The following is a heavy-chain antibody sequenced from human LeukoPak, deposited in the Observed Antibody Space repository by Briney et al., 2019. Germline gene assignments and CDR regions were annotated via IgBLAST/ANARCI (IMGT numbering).Heavy chain of an antibody. CDR3: VRDDALGYCSSTNCYTENWFDP. CDR2: ISGSSDTI. J-gene: IGHJ5*02. Sequence: GGSLRLSCAASGFTFSTYSMNWVRQAPGKGLEWVSYISGSSDTIYYADSVKGRFTISRRNGKDSLYLQMNSLRAEDTAVYYCVRDDALGYCSSTNCYTENWFDPWGQGTLVTVSS. D-gene: IGHD2-2*02. V-gene: IGHV3-48*01. CDR1: GFTFSTYS.